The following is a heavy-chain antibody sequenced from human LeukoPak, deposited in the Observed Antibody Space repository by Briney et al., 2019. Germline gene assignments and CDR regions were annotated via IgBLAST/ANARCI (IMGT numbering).Heavy chain of an antibody. CDR1: GFTFSSYS. D-gene: IGHD3-3*01. J-gene: IGHJ5*02. Sequence: GGSLRLSCAASGFTFSSYSMNWVRQAPGKGLEWVANIKQDGSEKYYVDSVKGRFTISRDNAKNSLYLQMNSLRAEDTAVYYCAREYYDFWSGYYWFDPWGQGTLVTVSS. CDR3: AREYYDFWSGYYWFDP. CDR2: IKQDGSEK. V-gene: IGHV3-7*01.